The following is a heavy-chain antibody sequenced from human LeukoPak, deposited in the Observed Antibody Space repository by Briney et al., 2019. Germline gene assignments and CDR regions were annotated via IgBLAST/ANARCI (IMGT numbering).Heavy chain of an antibody. D-gene: IGHD6-13*01. V-gene: IGHV4-28*03. Sequence: PSETLSLTCAVSGSSISSSNWWGWIRQPPGKGLEWIGYIYYSGSTYYNPSLKSRVTMSVDTSKNQFSLKLRFVTAADTAVYYCARGHSTSWYYLDSWGQGTLVTVSS. CDR2: IYYSGST. J-gene: IGHJ4*02. CDR1: GSSISSSNW. CDR3: ARGHSTSWYYLDS.